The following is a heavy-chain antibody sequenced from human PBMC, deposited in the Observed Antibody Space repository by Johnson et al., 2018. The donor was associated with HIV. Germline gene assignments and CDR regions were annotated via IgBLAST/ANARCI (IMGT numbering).Heavy chain of an antibody. Sequence: MLLVESGGGLVQPGGSLRLSCAASGFTFSSYAMSWVRQAPGQGLEWVSAISGSGGSTYYADSVKGRFTIPRANSKNTLYLQMNSLGAEDTTVYYCAKDGRVGATLMSTGDDAFDIWGQGTMVTVSS. CDR3: AKDGRVGATLMSTGDDAFDI. CDR1: GFTFSSYA. J-gene: IGHJ3*02. CDR2: ISGSGGST. V-gene: IGHV3-23*04. D-gene: IGHD1-26*01.